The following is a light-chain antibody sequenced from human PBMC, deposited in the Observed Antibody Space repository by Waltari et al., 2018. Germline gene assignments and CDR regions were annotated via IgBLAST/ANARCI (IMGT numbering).Light chain of an antibody. CDR1: SSDVGCYKL. J-gene: IGLJ2*01. CDR3: ASYAGSSKGV. Sequence: QSALTQPASVSGSPGQSITIPRTGTSSDVGCYKLDSWYQQHPGKAPKLMISAVSKRPSGVSDRFAGSKSGDMASLTISGLQPEDEAEYFCASYAGSSKGVFGGGTKVTVL. CDR2: AVS. V-gene: IGLV2-23*02.